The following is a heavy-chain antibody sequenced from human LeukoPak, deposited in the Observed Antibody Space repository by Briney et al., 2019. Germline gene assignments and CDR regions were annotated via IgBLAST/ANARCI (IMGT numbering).Heavy chain of an antibody. J-gene: IGHJ5*02. CDR1: GVTLRPYG. D-gene: IGHD3-10*01. Sequence: PGGSLRLSCAASGVTLRPYGMHCVRQAPGKGLEWVAVISYEGGTKLYADSVKGRFIISRDNPRNTLYLQMNILRTEDTAVYYCAKEGTPQVSTWYDLWGQGTQVIVSS. CDR2: ISYEGGTK. V-gene: IGHV3-30*18. CDR3: AKEGTPQVSTWYDL.